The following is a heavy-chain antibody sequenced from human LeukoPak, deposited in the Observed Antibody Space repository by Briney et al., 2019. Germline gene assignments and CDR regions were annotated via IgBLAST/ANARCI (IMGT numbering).Heavy chain of an antibody. J-gene: IGHJ4*02. D-gene: IGHD3-22*01. CDR2: IRSKAYGAKT. Sequence: GGSLRVSCSASGFSFDGYAMSWVRQAPGKGLVWVGFIRSKAYGAKTNYAASVQGRFSISRDDSRSTVHLQMDSLRTEDTAVYFCTRVNYYDSSSFYYGYSDYWGQGALVTVSS. CDR3: TRVNYYDSSSFYYGYSDY. V-gene: IGHV3-49*04. CDR1: GFSFDGYA.